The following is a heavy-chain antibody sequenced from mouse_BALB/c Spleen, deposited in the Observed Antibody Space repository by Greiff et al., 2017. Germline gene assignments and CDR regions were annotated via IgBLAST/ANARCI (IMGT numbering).Heavy chain of an antibody. CDR1: GFTFSSFG. J-gene: IGHJ2*01. CDR3: ARGGAYYGNYPYYFDY. V-gene: IGHV5-17*02. D-gene: IGHD2-10*01. CDR2: ISSGSSTI. Sequence: VQLKESGGGLVQPGGSRKLSCAASGFTFSSFGMHWVRQAPEKGLEWVAYISSGSSTIYYADTVKGRFTISRDNPKNTLFLQMTSLRSEDTAMYYCARGGAYYGNYPYYFDYWGQGTTLTVSS.